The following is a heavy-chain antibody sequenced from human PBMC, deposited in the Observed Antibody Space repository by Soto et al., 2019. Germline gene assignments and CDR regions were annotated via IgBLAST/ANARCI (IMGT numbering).Heavy chain of an antibody. V-gene: IGHV3-30-3*01. CDR3: ARDLRFRAYFDY. Sequence: GGSMRLSCVASGFTFSSYAMHWVRQAPGKGLEWVAVISYDGSNKYYADSVKGRFTISRDNSKNTLYLQMNSLRAEDTAVYYCARDLRFRAYFDYWGQGTLVTISS. J-gene: IGHJ4*02. CDR2: ISYDGSNK. CDR1: GFTFSSYA.